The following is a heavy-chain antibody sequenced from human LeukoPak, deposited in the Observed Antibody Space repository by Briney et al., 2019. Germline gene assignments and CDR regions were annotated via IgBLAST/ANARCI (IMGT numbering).Heavy chain of an antibody. CDR3: ARESETSGWYDY. Sequence: GGSLRLSCAAPGFIFDNYAIHWVRQAPGKGPEWVSLISGDGGSTFYADSVRGRFTISRDNTRKSLSLRMSSLRSEDTALYYCARESETSGWYDYWGQGTLVTVSS. D-gene: IGHD6-19*01. CDR1: GFIFDNYA. J-gene: IGHJ4*02. V-gene: IGHV3-43*02. CDR2: ISGDGGST.